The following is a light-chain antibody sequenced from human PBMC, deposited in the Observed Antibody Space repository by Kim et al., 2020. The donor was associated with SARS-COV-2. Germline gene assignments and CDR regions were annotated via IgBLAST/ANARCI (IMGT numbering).Light chain of an antibody. CDR1: KLADMG. CDR2: QGD. CDR3: QAWDISSQWV. J-gene: IGLJ3*02. V-gene: IGLV3-1*01. Sequence: SPGKTANISCSENKLADMGVCWYQQKAGQSPVLVIYQGDKRPSGIPERFSGSNSGNTATLTITGTQTMDEADYYCQAWDISSQWVFGGGTQLTVL.